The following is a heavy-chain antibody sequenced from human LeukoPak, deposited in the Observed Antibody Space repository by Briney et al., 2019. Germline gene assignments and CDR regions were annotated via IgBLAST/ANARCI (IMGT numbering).Heavy chain of an antibody. Sequence: PGESLKISCAASGFTFNTYAMSWVRQAPGMGLEWVSAIKSDGKTHYADSVEGRFTISRDNSKNTLSLQMNSLRAEDTALYYCAKCRVETYSSGWCNWLDPWGQGTQVTVSS. J-gene: IGHJ5*02. D-gene: IGHD6-19*01. CDR3: AKCRVETYSSGWCNWLDP. CDR2: IKSDGKT. V-gene: IGHV3-23*01. CDR1: GFTFNTYA.